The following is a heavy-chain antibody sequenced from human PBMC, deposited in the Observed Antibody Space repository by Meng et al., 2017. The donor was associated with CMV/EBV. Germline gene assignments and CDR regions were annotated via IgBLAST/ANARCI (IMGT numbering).Heavy chain of an antibody. V-gene: IGHV3-48*03. CDR2: ISSAGNTI. CDR3: ARGYYYDSSGYSNWFDP. D-gene: IGHD3-22*01. Sequence: GGPLRLSCAASGFTFSTYEMNWVRQAPGKGLEWVSYISSAGNTIYYADSVKGRFTITRDNAKNSLFLQMNSLRAEDTAVYYCARGYYYDSSGYSNWFDPWGQGTLVTVSS. J-gene: IGHJ5*02. CDR1: GFTFSTYE.